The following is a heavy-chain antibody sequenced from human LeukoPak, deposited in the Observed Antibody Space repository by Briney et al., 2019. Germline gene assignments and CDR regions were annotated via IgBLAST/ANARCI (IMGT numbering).Heavy chain of an antibody. V-gene: IGHV3-53*01. J-gene: IGHJ4*02. Sequence: GGSLRLSCAASGFTVSSNYMSWVRQAPGKGLEWVSVLYSGGNAYYTDSVKGRFTISRDNSKNTLYLQMNSLRGEDTAVYYCARVSGFRVYWGQGTLVTVS. CDR3: ARVSGFRVY. D-gene: IGHD3-3*01. CDR1: GFTVSSNY. CDR2: LYSGGNA.